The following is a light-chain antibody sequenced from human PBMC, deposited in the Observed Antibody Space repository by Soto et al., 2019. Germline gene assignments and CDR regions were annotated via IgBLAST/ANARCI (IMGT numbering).Light chain of an antibody. J-gene: IGLJ1*01. CDR2: EGS. CDR1: IIDVGSYNL. V-gene: IGLV2-23*01. Sequence: SLLSHPAISSGAPGQSCTTSCPGKIIDVGSYNLVSWYQQHPGKAPKLMIYEGSKRPSGVSNRFSGSKSGNTASLTISGLQAEDEADYYCCSYAGSSTYVFGTGTKSPS. CDR3: CSYAGSSTYV.